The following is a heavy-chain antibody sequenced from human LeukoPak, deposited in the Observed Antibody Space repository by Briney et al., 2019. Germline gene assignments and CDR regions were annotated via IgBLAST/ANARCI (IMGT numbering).Heavy chain of an antibody. CDR2: IYHDGSA. D-gene: IGHD5-24*01. Sequence: SETLSLTCTVSVSGGSISSGGYYWSWIRQPPGKGLEWIGYIYHDGSAYYNPSLKSRVTISVDRSKNQFSLKLSSVTAADTAVYFCARGIGWPYFDYWGQGTLVTVSS. J-gene: IGHJ4*02. V-gene: IGHV4-30-2*01. CDR3: ARGIGWPYFDY. CDR1: GGSISSGGYY.